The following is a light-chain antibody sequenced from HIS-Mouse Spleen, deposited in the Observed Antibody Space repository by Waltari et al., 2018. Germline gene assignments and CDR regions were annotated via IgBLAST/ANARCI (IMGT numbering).Light chain of an antibody. V-gene: IGLV3-21*03. CDR3: QVRDSSSDHVV. Sequence: SYVLTQPPSVSVAPGKTARLTCGGNNLGSTSVHWYQQKPGQAPVLVVYDDSDRPSGIPERFSGSNSGNTATLTISRVEAGDEADYYCQVRDSSSDHVVFGGGTKLTVL. J-gene: IGLJ2*01. CDR1: NLGSTS. CDR2: DDS.